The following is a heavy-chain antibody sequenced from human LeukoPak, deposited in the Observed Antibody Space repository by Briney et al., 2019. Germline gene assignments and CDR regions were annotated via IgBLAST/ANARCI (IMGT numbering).Heavy chain of an antibody. V-gene: IGHV3-21*01. CDR2: ISSSSSYI. CDR1: GFTFSSYS. J-gene: IGHJ4*02. D-gene: IGHD5-24*01. Sequence: GGSLRLSYAASGFTFSSYSMNWVRQAPGKGLEWVSSISSSSSYIYYADSVKGRFTISRDNAKNSLYLQMNSLRAEDTAVYYCARDRDGYNPIDYWGQGTLVTVSS. CDR3: ARDRDGYNPIDY.